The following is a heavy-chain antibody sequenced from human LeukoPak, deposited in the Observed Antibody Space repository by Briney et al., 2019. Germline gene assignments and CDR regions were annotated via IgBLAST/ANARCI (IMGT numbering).Heavy chain of an antibody. CDR1: GFTFSSYW. J-gene: IGHJ4*02. D-gene: IGHD5-18*01. CDR2: IKQDGSEK. V-gene: IGHV3-7*01. Sequence: GGSLRLSCAASGFTFSSYWMSWVRQAPGKGLEWVANIKQDGSEKYYVDSVKGRFTISRDNAKNSLYLQMNSLRAEDTAVYYCARSRIQLWFGGVVDFDYWGQGTLVTVSS. CDR3: ARSRIQLWFGGVVDFDY.